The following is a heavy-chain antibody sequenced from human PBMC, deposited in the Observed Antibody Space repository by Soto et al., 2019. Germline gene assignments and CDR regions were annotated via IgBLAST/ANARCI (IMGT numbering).Heavy chain of an antibody. CDR2: IFHDGNT. CDR3: ARHEGWTGPDQ. J-gene: IGHJ5*02. CDR1: GFTFSDYY. Sequence: GSLRLSCAASGFTFSDYYMSWIRQAPGKGLEWIAEIFHDGNTNYSPSLKSRVTISVDKSQNQFSLNVYSVTAADTAVYYCARHEGWTGPDQWGQGTLVTVSS. D-gene: IGHD2-8*02. V-gene: IGHV4-34*12.